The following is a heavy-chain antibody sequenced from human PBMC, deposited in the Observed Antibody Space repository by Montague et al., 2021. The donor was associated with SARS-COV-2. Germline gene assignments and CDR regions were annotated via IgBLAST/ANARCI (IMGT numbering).Heavy chain of an antibody. V-gene: IGHV3-74*01. CDR1: GFTFNNYW. Sequence: SLRLSCAASGFTFNNYWFHWVRQVPGKGLVWVSRIDRGGTNTNYADSVKGRFIISRDNAKNTLYLQMNSLRVEDTALYYCAGAPDCGGGSCNPYSYYGMDVWGQGTTVTVSS. CDR2: IDRGGTNT. D-gene: IGHD2-15*01. J-gene: IGHJ6*02. CDR3: AGAPDCGGGSCNPYSYYGMDV.